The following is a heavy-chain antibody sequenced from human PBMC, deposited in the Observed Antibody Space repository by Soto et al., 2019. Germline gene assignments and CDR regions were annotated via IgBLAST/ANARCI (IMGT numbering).Heavy chain of an antibody. CDR3: TRSPDITDAFDI. CDR1: GFTFSGSA. D-gene: IGHD3-9*01. Sequence: PGGSLRLSCAASGFTFSGSAMHWVRQASGKGLEWVGRIRSKANSYATAYAASVKGRFTISRDDSKNTAYLQMNSLKTEDTAVYYCTRSPDITDAFDILGQGTMVTGSS. CDR2: IRSKANSYAT. J-gene: IGHJ3*02. V-gene: IGHV3-73*01.